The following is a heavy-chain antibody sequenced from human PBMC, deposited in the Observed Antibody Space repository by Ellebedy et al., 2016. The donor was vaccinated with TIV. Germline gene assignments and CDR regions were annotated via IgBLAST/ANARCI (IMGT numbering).Heavy chain of an antibody. CDR1: VYTFTSYA. V-gene: IGHV1-18*01. D-gene: IGHD2-21*02. J-gene: IGHJ4*02. Sequence: AASVKVSCKASVYTFTSYAISWVRQAPGQGLEWMGWISAYNGHTDYAQKFQGRVTVTIDTSTSTAYMELRSLTSDDTAVYFCARVSAVTAHFDHWGQGSLVTVSS. CDR3: ARVSAVTAHFDH. CDR2: ISAYNGHT.